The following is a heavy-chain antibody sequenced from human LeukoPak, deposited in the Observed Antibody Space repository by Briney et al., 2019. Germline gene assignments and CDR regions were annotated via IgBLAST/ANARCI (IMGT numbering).Heavy chain of an antibody. CDR2: IYYSGST. Sequence: SETLSLTCTVSGGSISSYYWSWIRQPPGKGLEWIGYIYYSGSTNYKPSLKSRVTISVDTSKNQFSLKLSSVTAADTAVYYCARVKAAAGSMGGFDYWGQGTLVTVSS. D-gene: IGHD6-13*01. CDR3: ARVKAAAGSMGGFDY. CDR1: GGSISSYY. V-gene: IGHV4-59*01. J-gene: IGHJ4*02.